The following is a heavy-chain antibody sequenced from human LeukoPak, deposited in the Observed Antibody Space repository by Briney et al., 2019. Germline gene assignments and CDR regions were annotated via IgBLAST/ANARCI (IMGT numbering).Heavy chain of an antibody. CDR1: GGSISTYY. J-gene: IGHJ4*02. Sequence: SETLSLTCTVSGGSISTYYWSWIRQPAGKGLEWIGRIYSSGRTNYNPSLKSRVTISVDKSKNQFSLKLNSVTAADTAVFYCARVYQSAEYYFDYWGQGNLVSVSS. CDR3: ARVYQSAEYYFDY. V-gene: IGHV4-4*07. D-gene: IGHD2-2*01. CDR2: IYSSGRT.